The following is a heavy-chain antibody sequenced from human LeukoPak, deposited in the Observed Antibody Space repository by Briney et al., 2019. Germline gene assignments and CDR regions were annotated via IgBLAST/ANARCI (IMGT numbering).Heavy chain of an antibody. J-gene: IGHJ4*02. V-gene: IGHV3-23*01. CDR2: ISGSGVRT. Sequence: GGTLRLSCAASGFTFNTYGMNWVRQAPGKGLEWVSGISGSGVRTYYADSVKGRFTISRDNSKNTLYLQMNSLRAEDTAIYYCAGGCGTDCYSVEYWGQGTLVTVSS. D-gene: IGHD2-21*02. CDR1: GFTFNTYG. CDR3: AGGCGTDCYSVEY.